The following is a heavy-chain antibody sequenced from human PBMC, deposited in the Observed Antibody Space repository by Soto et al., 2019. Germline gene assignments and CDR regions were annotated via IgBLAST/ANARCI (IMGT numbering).Heavy chain of an antibody. V-gene: IGHV4-61*01. CDR3: AREVIAAAEVDP. J-gene: IGHJ5*02. Sequence: QVQLQESGPGLVKPSETLSLTCTVSGGSVSSGSYYWSWIRQPPGKGLEWIGYIYDSGSTNYNPSLRSRVTLSVDTSKNQFSLRLSSVTAADTAVYYCAREVIAAAEVDPWGQGTLVTVSS. CDR1: GGSVSSGSYY. CDR2: IYDSGST. D-gene: IGHD6-13*01.